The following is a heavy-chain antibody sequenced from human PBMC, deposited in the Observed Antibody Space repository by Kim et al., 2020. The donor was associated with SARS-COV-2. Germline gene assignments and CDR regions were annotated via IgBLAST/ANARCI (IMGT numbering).Heavy chain of an antibody. CDR3: AKDIWYCSSTSCYRGGQADLPN. CDR2: ISGNGRST. J-gene: IGHJ4*02. D-gene: IGHD2-2*01. Sequence: GGSLRLSCAASGFTFDDYAMHWVRQAPGKGLEWVSLISGNGRSTYYADSVKGRFTISRDNSKNSLYLQMNSLRTEDTALYYCAKDIWYCSSTSCYRGGQADLPNWGQGTLVTVSS. V-gene: IGHV3-43*02. CDR1: GFTFDDYA.